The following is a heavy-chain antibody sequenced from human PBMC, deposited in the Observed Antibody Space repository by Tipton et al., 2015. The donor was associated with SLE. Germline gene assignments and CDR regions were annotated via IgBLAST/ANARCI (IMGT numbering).Heavy chain of an antibody. CDR2: INHSGST. Sequence: TLSLTCAVYGGSFSGYYWSWIRQPPGKGLEWIGEINHSGSTNYNPSLKSRVTISVDTSKNQFSLKLSSVTAADTAVYYCARSSTPGGGMDVWGQGTTVTVSS. V-gene: IGHV4-34*01. CDR1: GGSFSGYY. CDR3: ARSSTPGGGMDV. J-gene: IGHJ6*02. D-gene: IGHD2-2*01.